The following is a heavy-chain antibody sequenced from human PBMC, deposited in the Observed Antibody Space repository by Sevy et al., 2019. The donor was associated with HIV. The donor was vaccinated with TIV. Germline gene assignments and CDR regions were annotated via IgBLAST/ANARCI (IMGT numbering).Heavy chain of an antibody. Sequence: SETLSLTCAVYDGSLSGYYWSWIRQSPGKGLEWIGQINYIGTTNYTPSLSSRLTISVDTSKNQFSLRLRTVTAADTAIYYCARDPYDCGGDCYVSGDFDIWGQGTLVTVSS. CDR2: INYIGTT. V-gene: IGHV4-34*01. CDR1: DGSLSGYY. CDR3: ARDPYDCGGDCYVSGDFDI. J-gene: IGHJ3*02. D-gene: IGHD2-21*01.